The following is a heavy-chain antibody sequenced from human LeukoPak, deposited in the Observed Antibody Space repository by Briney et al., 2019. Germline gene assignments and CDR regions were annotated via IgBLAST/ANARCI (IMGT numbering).Heavy chain of an antibody. Sequence: PGGSLRLSCAASRFTVSSNYMSWVRQAPGKGLEWVSEIYSDGSTYYAASVKGRFSISRDNSKNTLSLQMNSLRAEDTAIYYCAKASNTWNYFDYWGQGTLVTVSS. CDR3: AKASNTWNYFDY. J-gene: IGHJ4*02. D-gene: IGHD1-1*01. CDR1: RFTVSSNY. V-gene: IGHV3-53*01. CDR2: IYSDGST.